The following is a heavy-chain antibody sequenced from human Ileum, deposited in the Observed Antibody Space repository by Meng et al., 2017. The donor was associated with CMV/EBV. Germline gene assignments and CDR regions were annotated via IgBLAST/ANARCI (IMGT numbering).Heavy chain of an antibody. Sequence: SVKVSCKASGYTFTSYDINWVRQAPGQGLEWMGGIIPILGTENYAQKFQGRVTITTDESTSIVYMEVSSLRSEDTAVYYCARDLFEYSRLGPLSNWGQGTLVTVSS. D-gene: IGHD6-6*01. CDR3: ARDLFEYSRLGPLSN. J-gene: IGHJ4*02. CDR2: IIPILGTE. CDR1: GYTFTSYD. V-gene: IGHV1-69*05.